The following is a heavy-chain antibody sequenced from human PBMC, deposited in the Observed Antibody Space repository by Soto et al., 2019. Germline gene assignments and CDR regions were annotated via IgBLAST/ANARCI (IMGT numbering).Heavy chain of an antibody. Sequence: QVHLVESGGGVVQPGRSLRLSCAASGFTFSDYGMHWVRQAPGKGLEWVAVLSSDGSNKYYADSVKGRFTISRDNSKNTLYLQMNRLRAEDTAVYYCAKSGGHYYLYDAFDIWGQGTMVTVSS. J-gene: IGHJ3*02. CDR1: GFTFSDYG. CDR2: LSSDGSNK. CDR3: AKSGGHYYLYDAFDI. D-gene: IGHD1-26*01. V-gene: IGHV3-30*18.